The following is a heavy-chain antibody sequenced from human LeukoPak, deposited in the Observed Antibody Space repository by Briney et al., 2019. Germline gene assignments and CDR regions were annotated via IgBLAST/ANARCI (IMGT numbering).Heavy chain of an antibody. D-gene: IGHD3-3*01. CDR3: ARGRYDFWSGYSAGAYYYYGMDV. CDR1: GGTFSSYA. CDR2: IIPIFGTA. J-gene: IGHJ6*02. V-gene: IGHV1-69*13. Sequence: GASVKVSYKASGGTFSSYAISWVRQAPGQGLEWMGGIIPIFGTANYAQKFQGRVTITADESTSTAYMELSSLRSEDTAVYYCARGRYDFWSGYSAGAYYYYGMDVWGQGTTVTVSS.